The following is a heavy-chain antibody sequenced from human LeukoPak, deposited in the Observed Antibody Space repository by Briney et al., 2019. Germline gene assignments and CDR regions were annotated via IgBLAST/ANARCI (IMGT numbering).Heavy chain of an antibody. CDR2: INPNSGGT. CDR3: ARGPPTIVVVITTGDFDS. CDR1: GYTFTGYY. Sequence: ASVKVSCKASGYTFTGYYIHWVRQAPGQGLEWMGWINPNSGGTNYAQKFQGRVTMTRDTSISTAYMELRRLRPDDRAVYYCARGPPTIVVVITTGDFDSWGQGTLVTVSS. V-gene: IGHV1-2*02. D-gene: IGHD3-22*01. J-gene: IGHJ4*02.